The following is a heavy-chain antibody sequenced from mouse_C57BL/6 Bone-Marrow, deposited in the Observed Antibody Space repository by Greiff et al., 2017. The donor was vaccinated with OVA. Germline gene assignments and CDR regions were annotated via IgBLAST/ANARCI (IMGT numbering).Heavy chain of an antibody. Sequence: EVKLMESGGGLVKPGGSLKLSCAASGFTFSSYAMSWVRQTPEKRLEWVATISDGGSYTYYPDNVKGRFTISRDNAKNNLYLQMSHLKSEDTAMYYCARDRPGGFAYWGQGTLVTVSA. CDR3: ARDRPGGFAY. CDR2: ISDGGSYT. V-gene: IGHV5-4*01. CDR1: GFTFSSYA. J-gene: IGHJ3*01.